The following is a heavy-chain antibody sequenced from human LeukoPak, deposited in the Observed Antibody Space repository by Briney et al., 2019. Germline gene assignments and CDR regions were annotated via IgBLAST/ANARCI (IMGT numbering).Heavy chain of an antibody. V-gene: IGHV3-30-3*01. CDR1: GFTFSSYA. CDR2: ISYDGSNK. CDR3: ARHRSSWLIDY. J-gene: IGHJ4*02. Sequence: PGGSLRLSCAASGFTFSSYAMHWVRQAPVKGLEWVAVISYDGSNKYYADSVKGRFTISRDNSKNTLYLQMNSLRAEDTAVYYCARHRSSWLIDYWGRGTLVTVSS. D-gene: IGHD6-6*01.